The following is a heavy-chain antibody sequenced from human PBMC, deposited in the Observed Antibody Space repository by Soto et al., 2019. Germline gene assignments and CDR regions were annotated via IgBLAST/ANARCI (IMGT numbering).Heavy chain of an antibody. V-gene: IGHV3-7*01. CDR2: IKQDGSEK. D-gene: IGHD6-13*01. CDR3: GRAPGPYSSSWYWFDP. CDR1: GFTFSSYW. Sequence: GGSLRLSCAASGFTFSSYWMSWVRQAPGKGLEWVANIKQDGSEKYYVDSVKGRFTISRDNAKNSLYLQMNSLRAEDTAVYCCGRAPGPYSSSWYWFDPWGQGTLVTVSS. J-gene: IGHJ5*02.